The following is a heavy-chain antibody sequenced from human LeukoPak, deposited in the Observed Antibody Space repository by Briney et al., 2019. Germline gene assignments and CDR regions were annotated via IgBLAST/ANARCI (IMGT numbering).Heavy chain of an antibody. CDR1: GGSISSSTYC. D-gene: IGHD3-10*01. V-gene: IGHV4-39*01. CDR3: ARGGLVRGSIDSLIAFDF. CDR2: MSYSGST. J-gene: IGHJ3*01. Sequence: SETLSLTCTVSGGSISSSTYCWGWIRQPPGKGLEWIGSMSYSGSTYYSPSLSLKSRVTISVDTSKKQFSLHLDSVTPEDTAVYYCARGGLVRGSIDSLIAFDFWGQGTVVTVSS.